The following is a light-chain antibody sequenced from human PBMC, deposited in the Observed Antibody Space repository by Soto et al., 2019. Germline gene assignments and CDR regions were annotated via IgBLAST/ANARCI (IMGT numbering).Light chain of an antibody. J-gene: IGKJ5*01. V-gene: IGKV3-11*01. CDR1: QSVSSN. Sequence: EIVLTQAPATLSFSPGERATLSCRASQSVSSNLAWYKHTPGQAPRLLIYDASIRDTGIPAKFSGGGSGTDFTLTISILEPEDFAVDYCQQRSNGPFPFGQWTRREI. CDR3: QQRSNGPFP. CDR2: DAS.